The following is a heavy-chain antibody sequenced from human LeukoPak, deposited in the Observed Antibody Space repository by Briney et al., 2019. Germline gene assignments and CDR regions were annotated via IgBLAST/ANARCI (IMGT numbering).Heavy chain of an antibody. Sequence: KPSETLSLTCAVSGGSISSNSYYWGWIRQPPGKGLEWIGSIYYSGSTYYNPSLKSRVTISVDTSKNQFSLKLSSVTAADTAVYYCARIGYSSSSLDFWGQGTLVTVSS. D-gene: IGHD6-13*01. J-gene: IGHJ4*02. CDR2: IYYSGST. CDR3: ARIGYSSSSLDF. CDR1: GGSISSNSYY. V-gene: IGHV4-39*01.